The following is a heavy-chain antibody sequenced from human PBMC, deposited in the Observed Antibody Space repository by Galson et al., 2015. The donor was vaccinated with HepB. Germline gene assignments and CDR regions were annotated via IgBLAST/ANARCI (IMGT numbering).Heavy chain of an antibody. J-gene: IGHJ1*01. Sequence: SETLSLTCDVSGISVSGRRYYWGWIRQPPKKGLEWIGSIYYGGRTYFSPSFQSRVAMSVDTSKNQLSLSLSTVTAADTAVYHCARPLVLNGRFTPGVGPFQSWGTVTLVTVS. CDR2: IYYGGRT. CDR1: GISVSGRRYY. V-gene: IGHV4-39*01. D-gene: IGHD2-8*01. CDR3: ARPLVLNGRFTPGVGPFQS.